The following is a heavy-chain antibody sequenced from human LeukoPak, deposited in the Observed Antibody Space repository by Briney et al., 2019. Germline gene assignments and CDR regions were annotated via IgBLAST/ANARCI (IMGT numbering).Heavy chain of an antibody. D-gene: IGHD6-19*01. CDR2: ISYDGSNK. Sequence: GGSLRLSCAASGFTFSSYAMHWVRQAPGKGLEWVAVISYDGSNKYYADSVKGRFTISRDNSKNTLYLQMNSLRAEDTAVYYCARVFGIAVAGPYFDYWGQGTLVTVSS. CDR1: GFTFSSYA. J-gene: IGHJ4*02. V-gene: IGHV3-30*04. CDR3: ARVFGIAVAGPYFDY.